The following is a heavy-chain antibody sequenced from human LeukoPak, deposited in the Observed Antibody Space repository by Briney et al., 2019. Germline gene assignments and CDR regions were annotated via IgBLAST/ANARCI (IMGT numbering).Heavy chain of an antibody. J-gene: IGHJ4*02. CDR3: ARAFGYCSSTSCYYFDY. D-gene: IGHD2-2*01. CDR1: GYTFTGYY. V-gene: IGHV1-2*02. CDR2: INPNSGGT. Sequence: ASVTVSCKASGYTFTGYYMHWVRQAPGQGLEWMGWINPNSGGTNYAQKFQGRVTMTRDTSISTAYMELSRLRSDDTAVYYCARAFGYCSSTSCYYFDYWGQGTLVTVSS.